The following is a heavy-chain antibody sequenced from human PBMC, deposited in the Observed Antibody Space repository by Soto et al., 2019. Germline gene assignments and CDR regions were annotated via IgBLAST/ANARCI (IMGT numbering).Heavy chain of an antibody. D-gene: IGHD2-15*01. CDR3: ARVRLKYCSGGSCLKFYWFDP. V-gene: IGHV4-31*03. Sequence: SETLSLTCTVSGGSISSGGYYWSWIRQHPGKGLEWIGYIYYSGSTYYNPSLKSRVTISVDTSKNQFSLKLSSVTAADAAVYYCARVRLKYCSGGSCLKFYWFDPWGQGTLVTVSS. CDR1: GGSISSGGYY. J-gene: IGHJ5*02. CDR2: IYYSGST.